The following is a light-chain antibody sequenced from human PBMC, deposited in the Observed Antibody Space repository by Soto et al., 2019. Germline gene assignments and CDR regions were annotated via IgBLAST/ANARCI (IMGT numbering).Light chain of an antibody. CDR1: SSDVGGYKY. Sequence: QSALTQPASVSGSPGQSITISCTGTSSDVGGYKYVSWYQQHPGKAPKLMIYEVSNRPSGVSNRFSGSKSGNTASLTISGLQAEDEADYYCISYTGSRLGVFGTGTKVTVL. V-gene: IGLV2-14*01. J-gene: IGLJ1*01. CDR2: EVS. CDR3: ISYTGSRLGV.